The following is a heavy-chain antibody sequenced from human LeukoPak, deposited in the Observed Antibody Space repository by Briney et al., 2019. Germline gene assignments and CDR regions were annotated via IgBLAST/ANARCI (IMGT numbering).Heavy chain of an antibody. J-gene: IGHJ4*02. Sequence: GGSLRLSCAASGFTFSSYAMHWVRQAPGKGLEWVAVISYDGSNKYYADSVKGRFTISRDDAKNSLYLQMNSLRDEDTAVYYCARDTAFSFDYWGQGTLVTVSS. CDR3: ARDTAFSFDY. V-gene: IGHV3-30-3*01. CDR2: ISYDGSNK. CDR1: GFTFSSYA. D-gene: IGHD2-21*02.